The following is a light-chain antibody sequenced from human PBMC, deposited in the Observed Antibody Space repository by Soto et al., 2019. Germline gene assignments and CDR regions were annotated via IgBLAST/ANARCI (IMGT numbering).Light chain of an antibody. V-gene: IGLV1-47*02. CDR2: STD. J-gene: IGLJ3*02. Sequence: QSVLTQAPSASGTPGQRVTISCSGSNSNIGRDFVSWYQQLPGAAPKLLIYSTDQRPSGVPDRFSGSKSGTSASLAISGLRSEDEADYYCAAWDNSLSGWLFGGGTQLTVL. CDR1: NSNIGRDF. CDR3: AAWDNSLSGWL.